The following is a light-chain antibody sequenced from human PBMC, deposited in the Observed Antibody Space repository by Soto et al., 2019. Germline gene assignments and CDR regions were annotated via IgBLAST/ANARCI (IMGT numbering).Light chain of an antibody. J-gene: IGLJ2*01. CDR3: AAWDDSLNGSVV. CDR2: DVS. V-gene: IGLV2-14*01. Sequence: QSVLTQPASVSGSPGQSITISCTGTSSDVGGYNYVSWYQQHPGKAPKLMIYDVSNRPSGVSNRFSGSKSGNTASLTISGLQAEDEADYYCAAWDDSLNGSVVFGGGTKVTVL. CDR1: SSDVGGYNY.